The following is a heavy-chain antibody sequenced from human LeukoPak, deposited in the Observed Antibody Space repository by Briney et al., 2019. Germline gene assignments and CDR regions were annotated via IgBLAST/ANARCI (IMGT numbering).Heavy chain of an antibody. CDR1: GFTFSTYG. Sequence: AGGSLRLSCAASGFTFSTYGMNWVRQAPGKGLEWVSLISFDGSNTYYADSVKGRFTISRDNSKNTVYLQMNSLRAEDTAVYYCAKDILPGIADDWGQGTLVTVSS. CDR3: AKDILPGIADD. J-gene: IGHJ4*02. D-gene: IGHD6-13*01. V-gene: IGHV3-30*18. CDR2: ISFDGSNT.